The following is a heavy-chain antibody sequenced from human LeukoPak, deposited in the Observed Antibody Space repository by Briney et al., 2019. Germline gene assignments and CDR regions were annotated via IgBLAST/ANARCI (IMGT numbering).Heavy chain of an antibody. D-gene: IGHD1-26*01. CDR2: INPNSGDN. V-gene: IGHV1-2*02. Sequence: ASVKLSCKASGYIFTDYYMRWVRQAPGQGPEWMGWINPNSGDNNYAQKFRVRVTMARDTSISTAYMGLSTVRSDDAAVYSCARASNGRNYDYWGQGTLVAVSS. CDR1: GYIFTDYY. CDR3: ARASNGRNYDY. J-gene: IGHJ4*02.